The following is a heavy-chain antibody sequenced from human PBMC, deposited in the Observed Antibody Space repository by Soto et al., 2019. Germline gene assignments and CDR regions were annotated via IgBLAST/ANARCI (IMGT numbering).Heavy chain of an antibody. V-gene: IGHV3-30-3*01. Sequence: GGSLRLSCAASGFTFSSYAMHWVRQAPGKGLEWVAVISYDGSNKYYADSVKGRFTISRDNSKNTLYLQMNSLRAEDTAVYYCAREKDFWSRPRDLYYYYGMDVWGQGTTVTVSS. CDR2: ISYDGSNK. J-gene: IGHJ6*02. CDR1: GFTFSSYA. CDR3: AREKDFWSRPRDLYYYYGMDV. D-gene: IGHD3-3*01.